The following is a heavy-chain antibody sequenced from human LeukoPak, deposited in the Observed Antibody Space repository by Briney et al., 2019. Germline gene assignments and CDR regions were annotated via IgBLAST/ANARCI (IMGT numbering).Heavy chain of an antibody. CDR2: IVVGSGNT. CDR3: AAAPKYNWNPNWFDP. CDR1: GFTFTSSA. Sequence: SVKVSCKASGFTFTSSAMQWVRQARGQRLEWIGWIVVGSGNTNYAQKFQERVTITRDMSTSTAYKELSSLRSEDTAVYYCAAAPKYNWNPNWFDPWGQGTLVTVSS. J-gene: IGHJ5*02. D-gene: IGHD1-20*01. V-gene: IGHV1-58*02.